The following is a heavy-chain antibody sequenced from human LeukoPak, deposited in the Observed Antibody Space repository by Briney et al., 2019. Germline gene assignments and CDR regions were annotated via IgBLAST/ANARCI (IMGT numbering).Heavy chain of an antibody. D-gene: IGHD6-13*01. V-gene: IGHV3-53*01. CDR3: ARDSSSWNNWFDP. J-gene: IGHJ5*02. CDR2: IYSGGST. Sequence: GGSLRLSCAASGFTVSSNYMSWVRQAPGKGLEWVSVIYSGGSTYYADSVKGRLTISRDNSKNTLYLQMNSLRAEDTAVYYCARDSSSWNNWFDPWGQGTLVTVSS. CDR1: GFTVSSNY.